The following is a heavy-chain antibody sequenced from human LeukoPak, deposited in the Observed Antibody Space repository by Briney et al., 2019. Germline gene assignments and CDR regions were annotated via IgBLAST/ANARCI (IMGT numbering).Heavy chain of an antibody. CDR2: IYYSGST. J-gene: IGHJ5*02. V-gene: IGHV4-30-4*01. CDR3: AREKWLVRWFDP. Sequence: SETLSLTCTVSGGSISSGDYYWSWIRQPPGKGLEWFGYIYYSGSTYYNPSLKSRVTISVDTSKNQFSLKLSSVTAADTAVYYCAREKWLVRWFDPWGQGTLVTVSS. D-gene: IGHD6-19*01. CDR1: GGSISSGDYY.